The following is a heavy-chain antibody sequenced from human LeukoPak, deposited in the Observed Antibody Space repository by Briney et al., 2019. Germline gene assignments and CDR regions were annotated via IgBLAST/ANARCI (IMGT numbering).Heavy chain of an antibody. CDR1: GXTFSSYD. CDR3: ARGRGWGTFDI. J-gene: IGHJ3*02. D-gene: IGHD3-10*01. CDR2: IGTAGDT. V-gene: IGHV3-13*04. Sequence: GGSLRLSCAASGXTFSSYDVHWVRKGTGKGLEWVSAIGTAGDTYYPGSVKGRFTTSRENAKNSLYLQMNSLRVGDTAVYYCARGRGWGTFDIWGQGTMVTVSS.